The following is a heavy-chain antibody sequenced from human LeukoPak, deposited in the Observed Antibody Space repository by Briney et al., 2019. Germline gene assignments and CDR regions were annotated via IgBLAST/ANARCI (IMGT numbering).Heavy chain of an antibody. V-gene: IGHV3-74*01. Sequence: GGSLRLSCVASGFTFSNYWMHWVRQTPGKGLVWVSRISGDGRSITYADSVKGRFTISRDNAKNTLYLQMNSLRAEDTALYYCARDQVYCTGGYCYFDSWGQGTLVTVSS. CDR2: ISGDGRSI. J-gene: IGHJ4*02. D-gene: IGHD2-8*02. CDR1: GFTFSNYW. CDR3: ARDQVYCTGGYCYFDS.